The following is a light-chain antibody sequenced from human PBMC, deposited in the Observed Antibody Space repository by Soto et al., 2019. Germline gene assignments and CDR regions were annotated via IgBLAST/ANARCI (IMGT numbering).Light chain of an antibody. CDR1: QSISKH. V-gene: IGKV1-5*01. CDR2: YAS. Sequence: DVQMTQSPSTLSASVGDRVTITCRASQSISKHLAWYQLRPGKAPRLLIYYASTLDRGVPSRFSDSGSGTEFTLTIISLQPDDFATYYCQQYASFSPAFGQGTKVGI. CDR3: QQYASFSPA. J-gene: IGKJ1*01.